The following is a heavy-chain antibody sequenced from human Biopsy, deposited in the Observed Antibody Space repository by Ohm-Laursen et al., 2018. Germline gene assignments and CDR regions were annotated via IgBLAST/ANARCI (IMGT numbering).Heavy chain of an antibody. CDR3: AADADGYYTEFDY. D-gene: IGHD3-3*01. CDR1: GGTFSNYA. CDR2: IVPILGHL. Sequence: SSVKVSCKASGGTFSNYAISWVRQAPGQGLEWVGRIVPILGHLNYAQRFQGRVSITADKSTTYVYMELSRLTSGDTAVYYCAADADGYYTEFDYWGPGTLVTVSS. J-gene: IGHJ4*02. V-gene: IGHV1-69*04.